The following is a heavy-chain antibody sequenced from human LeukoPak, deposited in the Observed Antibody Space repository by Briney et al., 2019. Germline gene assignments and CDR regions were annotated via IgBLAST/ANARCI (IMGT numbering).Heavy chain of an antibody. D-gene: IGHD5-12*01. V-gene: IGHV3-30-3*01. CDR1: GFTFSSYA. Sequence: GRSLRLSCAASGFTFSSYAMHWVRQAPGKGLEWVAVISCDGSNKYYADSVKGRFTISRDNSKNTLYLQMNSLRAEDAAVYYCARSGSGYDDAFDIWGQGTMVTISS. CDR3: ARSGSGYDDAFDI. J-gene: IGHJ3*02. CDR2: ISCDGSNK.